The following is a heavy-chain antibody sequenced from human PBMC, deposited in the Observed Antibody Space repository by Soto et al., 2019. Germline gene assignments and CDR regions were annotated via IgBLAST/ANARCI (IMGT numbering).Heavy chain of an antibody. CDR2: INPSGGST. J-gene: IGHJ3*02. CDR1: GYTFTSYY. CDR3: ARDVGYCSGGSCGDAFDI. Sequence: QVQLVQSGAEVKKPGASVKVSCKASGYTFTSYYMHWVRQAPGQGLEWMGIINPSGGSTSYAQKFQGRVTMTRDTSTSTVYMELSSLRSEDTAVYCCARDVGYCSGGSCGDAFDIWGQGTMVTVSS. D-gene: IGHD2-15*01. V-gene: IGHV1-46*01.